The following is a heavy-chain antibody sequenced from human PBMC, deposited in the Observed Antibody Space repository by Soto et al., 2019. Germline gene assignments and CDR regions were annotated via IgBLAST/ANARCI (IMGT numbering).Heavy chain of an antibody. V-gene: IGHV1-18*04. D-gene: IGHD3-22*01. CDR3: ARDIKYYYDSSGYQPIDY. CDR2: ISAYNGNT. CDR1: GYTFTSYG. Sequence: ASVKVSCKASGYTFTSYGISWVRQAPGQGLEWMGWISAYNGNTNYAQKLQGRVTMTTDISTSTAYMELRSLRSDDTAVYYCARDIKYYYDSSGYQPIDYWGQGTLVTVSS. J-gene: IGHJ4*02.